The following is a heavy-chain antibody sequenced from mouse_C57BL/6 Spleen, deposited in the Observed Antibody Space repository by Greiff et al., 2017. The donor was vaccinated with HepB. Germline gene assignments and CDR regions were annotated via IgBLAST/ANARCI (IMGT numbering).Heavy chain of an antibody. D-gene: IGHD1-1*01. J-gene: IGHJ3*01. CDR3: ARSGSTPLAY. V-gene: IGHV1-69*01. CDR2: IDPSDSYT. CDR1: GYTFTSYW. Sequence: QVQLQQPGAELVMPGASVKLSCKASGYTFTSYWMHWVKQRPGQGLEWIGEIDPSDSYTNYNRKFKGKSTLTVDKSSSTAYMQLSSLTSEDSAVYYCARSGSTPLAYWGQGTLVTVSA.